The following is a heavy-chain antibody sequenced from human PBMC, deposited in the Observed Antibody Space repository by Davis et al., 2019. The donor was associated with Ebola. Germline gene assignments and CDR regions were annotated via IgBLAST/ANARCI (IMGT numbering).Heavy chain of an antibody. CDR1: GYSFTSYW. D-gene: IGHD2-15*01. CDR3: AGTPYYYYGMDV. CDR2: IDPSDSYT. Sequence: GESLKISCKGSGYSFTSYWISWVRQMPGRGLEWMGTIDPSDSYTDYSPSFQGHVTISADKSISTAYLQWSSLKASDTAMYYCAGTPYYYYGMDVWGQGTTVTVSS. J-gene: IGHJ6*02. V-gene: IGHV5-10-1*01.